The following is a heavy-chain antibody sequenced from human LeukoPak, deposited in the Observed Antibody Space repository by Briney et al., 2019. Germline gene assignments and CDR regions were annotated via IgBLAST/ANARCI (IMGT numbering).Heavy chain of an antibody. Sequence: PGGSLRLSCAASGFTFSTYSMNWIRQAPGKGLEWVSSISSGSAYISYADSVKGRFTISRDNAKNTLYLQMNSLRAEDTAVYYCAKKIAAAGFDYWGQGTLVTVSS. CDR2: ISSGSAYI. CDR3: AKKIAAAGFDY. D-gene: IGHD6-13*01. V-gene: IGHV3-21*04. J-gene: IGHJ4*02. CDR1: GFTFSTYS.